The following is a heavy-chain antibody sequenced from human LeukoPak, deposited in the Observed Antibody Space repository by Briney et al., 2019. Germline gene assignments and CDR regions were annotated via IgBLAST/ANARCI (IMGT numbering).Heavy chain of an antibody. D-gene: IGHD3-22*01. Sequence: SETLSLTCTVSGGSFSGYYWSWIRQPPGKGLEWIGEINHSGSTNYNPSLKSRVTISVDTSKNQFSLKMSSVTAADTAVYYCARGMIITNIDDAFDIWGQGTMVTVSS. CDR2: INHSGST. J-gene: IGHJ3*02. CDR3: ARGMIITNIDDAFDI. CDR1: GGSFSGYY. V-gene: IGHV4-34*01.